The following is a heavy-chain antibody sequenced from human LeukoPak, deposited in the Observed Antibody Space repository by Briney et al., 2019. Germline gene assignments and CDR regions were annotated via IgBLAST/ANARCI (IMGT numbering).Heavy chain of an antibody. D-gene: IGHD2-15*01. V-gene: IGHV4-31*03. J-gene: IGHJ4*02. CDR3: ARDAALAGSPLDY. CDR2: IYYSGST. CDR1: GGSISSGGYY. Sequence: SETLSLTCTVSGGSISSGGYYWSWIRQHPGKGLERIGYIYYSGSTYYNPSLKSRVTISVDTSKNQFSLKVSSVTAADTAVYYCARDAALAGSPLDYWGQGTLVTVSS.